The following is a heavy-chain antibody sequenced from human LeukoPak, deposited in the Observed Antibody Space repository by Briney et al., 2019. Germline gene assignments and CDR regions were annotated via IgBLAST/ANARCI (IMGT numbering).Heavy chain of an antibody. CDR3: AREEWGPQGINYYYGMDV. V-gene: IGHV1-18*01. J-gene: IGHJ6*02. CDR1: GYSFTNYG. Sequence: GESLKISCKGSGYSFTNYGLTWVRQAPGQGLEWMGWITAYNGNTNYAQKFQGRVTMTTDTPTSTAYMELRSLRSDDTAVYYCAREEWGPQGINYYYGMDVWGQGTTVTVSS. CDR2: ITAYNGNT. D-gene: IGHD3-3*01.